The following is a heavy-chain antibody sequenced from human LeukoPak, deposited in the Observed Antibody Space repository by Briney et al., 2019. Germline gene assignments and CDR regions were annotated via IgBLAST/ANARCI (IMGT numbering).Heavy chain of an antibody. D-gene: IGHD3-22*01. J-gene: IGHJ3*02. CDR2: IYTSGST. CDR3: ARDQHYYDSSGYLDAFDI. V-gene: IGHV4-4*07. Sequence: SETLSLTCTVSGGSISSYYWSWIRQPAGKGLEWIGRIYTSGSTNYNPSLKSRVTMSVDTSKYQFSLKLSSVTAADTAVYYCARDQHYYDSSGYLDAFDIWGQGTMVTVSS. CDR1: GGSISSYY.